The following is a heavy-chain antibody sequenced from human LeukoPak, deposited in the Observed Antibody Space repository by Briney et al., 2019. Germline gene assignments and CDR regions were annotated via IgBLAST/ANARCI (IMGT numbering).Heavy chain of an antibody. Sequence: SETLSLTCAVYGGSFSGYYWSWIRLSPGKGLEWIGEINRSGGTDYNPSLKSRVTISGDTSKNQFSLRLRSVTAADTAVYYCASGGWDILTGYYGDYWGQGTLVTVSS. CDR2: INRSGGT. D-gene: IGHD3-9*01. CDR1: GGSFSGYY. CDR3: ASGGWDILTGYYGDY. V-gene: IGHV4-34*01. J-gene: IGHJ4*02.